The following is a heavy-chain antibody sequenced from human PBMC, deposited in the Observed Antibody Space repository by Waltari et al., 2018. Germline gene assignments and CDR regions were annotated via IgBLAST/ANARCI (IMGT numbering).Heavy chain of an antibody. CDR2: INPSGGST. J-gene: IGHJ4*02. CDR3: ARVDKGIVVVVAATSFDY. D-gene: IGHD2-15*01. V-gene: IGHV1-46*01. CDR1: GYTFTSYY. Sequence: QVQLVQSGAEVKKPGASVKVSCKASGYTFTSYYMHWVRQAPGQGLEWMGIINPSGGSTSYAQKFQGRVTMTRDTSTSTVYMELSSLRSEDTAVYYCARVDKGIVVVVAATSFDYWGQGTLVTVSS.